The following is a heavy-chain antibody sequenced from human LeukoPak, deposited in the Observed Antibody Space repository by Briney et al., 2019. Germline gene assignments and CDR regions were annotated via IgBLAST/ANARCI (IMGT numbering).Heavy chain of an antibody. CDR1: GGSISSYY. CDR2: IYYSGST. CDR3: ARGYQLLYAY. V-gene: IGHV4-59*01. J-gene: IGHJ4*02. Sequence: SETLSLTCTVSGGSISSYYWSWIRQPPGKGLEWIGYIYYSGSTNYNPSLKSRVTISVDTSKNQFSLKLSSVTAADTAVYYCARGYQLLYAYWGQGTLVTVSS. D-gene: IGHD2-2*02.